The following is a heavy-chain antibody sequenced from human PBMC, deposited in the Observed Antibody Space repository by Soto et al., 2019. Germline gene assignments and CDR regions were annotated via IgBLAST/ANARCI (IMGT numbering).Heavy chain of an antibody. J-gene: IGHJ4*02. CDR2: IYSGGYT. D-gene: IGHD3-16*01. V-gene: IGHV3-53*01. CDR1: GFTVSNNY. Sequence: EVQLVESGGGLIQPGGSLRLSCAVSGFTVSNNYMSWVRQAPGKGLEGVSVIYSGGYTAYGDSVKGRFTISRDNSKNTQYLKMNSLGRGARGCVFLGARPGGGGYWGQGTLVTVSS. CDR3: GARPGGGGY.